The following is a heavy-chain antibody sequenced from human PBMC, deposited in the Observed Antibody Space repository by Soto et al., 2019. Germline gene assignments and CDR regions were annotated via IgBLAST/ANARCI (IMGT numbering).Heavy chain of an antibody. D-gene: IGHD2-21*01. CDR1: GFTFSNYG. CDR2: IWYDGNNK. CDR3: ARGLHSLFDY. Sequence: QVQLVESGGGVVQPGGSLRLSCAASGFTFSNYGMHWVRQAPGKGLEWVAVIWYDGNNKYYADSVKGRLTISRDNSNNTMYVQMTSLRAEDTAVYYCARGLHSLFDYWVQGTLVPVSS. J-gene: IGHJ4*02. V-gene: IGHV3-33*01.